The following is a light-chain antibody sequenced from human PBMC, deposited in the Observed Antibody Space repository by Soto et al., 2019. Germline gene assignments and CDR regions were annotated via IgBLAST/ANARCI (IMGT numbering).Light chain of an antibody. CDR1: QTINAY. V-gene: IGKV1-39*01. Sequence: DIQMTQSPSSLSASVGDRVTITCRASQTINAYLNWYRQKPGKAPKLLIYAASSLQSGAPSRFSGSGSGTDFTLTISSLQPEDFATYYCQESYRTPRTFGQGTRLEI. J-gene: IGKJ2*01. CDR2: AAS. CDR3: QESYRTPRT.